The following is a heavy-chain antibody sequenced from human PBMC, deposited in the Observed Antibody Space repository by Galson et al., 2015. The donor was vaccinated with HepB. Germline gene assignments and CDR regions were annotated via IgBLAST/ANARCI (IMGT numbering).Heavy chain of an antibody. CDR3: ARRTDYGSGSHLTVADAFDI. J-gene: IGHJ3*02. D-gene: IGHD3-10*01. V-gene: IGHV5-51*01. Sequence: QSGAEVEKPGESLKISCKGSGYSFTSYWIGWVRQMPGKGLEWMGIIYPGDSDTRYSPSFQGQVTISADKSISTAYLQWSSLKASDTAMYYCARRTDYGSGSHLTVADAFDIWGQGTMVTVSS. CDR2: IYPGDSDT. CDR1: GYSFTSYW.